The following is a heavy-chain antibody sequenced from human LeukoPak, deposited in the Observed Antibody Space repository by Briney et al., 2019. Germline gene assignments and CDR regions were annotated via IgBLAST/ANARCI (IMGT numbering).Heavy chain of an antibody. J-gene: IGHJ4*02. V-gene: IGHV3-23*01. CDR3: AKMWSGDCYSY. CDR1: GFTFSSYA. D-gene: IGHD2-21*02. CDR2: ISGSGGST. Sequence: GGSLRLSCAASGFTFSSYAMSWVRQAPGKGLEWVSAISGSGGSTYYADSVKGRFTISRDNPKNTLYLQMNSLRAEDTAVYYCAKMWSGDCYSYWGQGTLVTVSS.